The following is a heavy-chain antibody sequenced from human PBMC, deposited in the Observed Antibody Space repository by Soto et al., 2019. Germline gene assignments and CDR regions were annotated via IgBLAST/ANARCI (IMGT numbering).Heavy chain of an antibody. CDR3: ARPYDSSQSPRFDY. D-gene: IGHD3-22*01. V-gene: IGHV1-18*01. Sequence: ASVKVSCKASGYSFTTYGIFWVRQAPGRGLEWMGWTSPYNGKTNYAQNLQGRVSMTTDTSTTTAYMELRSLRSDDTAVYYCARPYDSSQSPRFDYWGQGTLVTVSS. CDR1: GYSFTTYG. J-gene: IGHJ4*02. CDR2: TSPYNGKT.